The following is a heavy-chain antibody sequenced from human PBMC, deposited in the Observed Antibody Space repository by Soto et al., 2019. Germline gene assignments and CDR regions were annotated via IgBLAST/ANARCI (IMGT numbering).Heavy chain of an antibody. CDR3: ARHVGYYFDY. J-gene: IGHJ4*02. Sequence: QVQLQQWGAGLLKPSETLSVTCAVYGGSFSGYYWRWIRQPPGKGLEWIGEIGHGGGTIYNPSLETRVTISEDSSNNQFSLKVNSVTAADTAVSYCARHVGYYFDYWGQGAPVTVSS. D-gene: IGHD1-26*01. CDR1: GGSFSGYY. V-gene: IGHV4-34*01. CDR2: IGHGGGT.